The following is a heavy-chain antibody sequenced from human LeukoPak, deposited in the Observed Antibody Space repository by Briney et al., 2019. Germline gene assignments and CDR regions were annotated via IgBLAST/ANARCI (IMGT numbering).Heavy chain of an antibody. Sequence: GGSLRLSCAATGFTFRKHWMSWVRQATGKGLECVAKINEDGSEKHYVDSVKGRFTISRDNARNSLSLQMNNLRAEDTAVYYCARDYTGGWNDYWGQGTLVTVSS. J-gene: IGHJ4*02. D-gene: IGHD7-27*01. CDR3: ARDYTGGWNDY. V-gene: IGHV3-7*01. CDR2: INEDGSEK. CDR1: GFTFRKHW.